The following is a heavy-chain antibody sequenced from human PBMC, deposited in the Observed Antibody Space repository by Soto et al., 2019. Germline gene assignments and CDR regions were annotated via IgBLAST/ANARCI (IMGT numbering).Heavy chain of an antibody. CDR3: ARPESSDFWSGYYKVPDSYMDV. V-gene: IGHV4-39*01. D-gene: IGHD3-3*01. J-gene: IGHJ6*03. Sequence: SETLSLTCTVSGGSISSSSYYWGWIRQPPGKGLEWIGSIYYSGSTYYNPSLKSRVTISVDTSKNQFSLKLSSVTAADTAVYYCARPESSDFWSGYYKVPDSYMDVWGKGTTVTVSS. CDR2: IYYSGST. CDR1: GGSISSSSYY.